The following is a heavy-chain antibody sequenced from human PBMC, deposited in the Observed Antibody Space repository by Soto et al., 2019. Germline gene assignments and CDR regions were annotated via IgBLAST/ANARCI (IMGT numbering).Heavy chain of an antibody. CDR1: GYTFTSYD. V-gene: IGHV1-8*01. D-gene: IGHD3-16*01. CDR2: MNPNSGNT. Sequence: QVQLVQSGAEVKKPGASVKVSCKASGYTFTSYDINWVRLATGQGLEWRGWMNPNSGNTAYAQKFQGRVTMTRNTSISKAYMELSSLRSEDTAVYYCARLKQDYAVAWGQGTLVTVAS. J-gene: IGHJ5*02. CDR3: ARLKQDYAVA.